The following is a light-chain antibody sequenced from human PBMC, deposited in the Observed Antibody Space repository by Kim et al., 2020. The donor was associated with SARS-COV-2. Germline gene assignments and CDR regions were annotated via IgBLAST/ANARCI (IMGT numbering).Light chain of an antibody. CDR2: DVS. CDR3: AAWDDSLSGPV. Sequence: QSALTQPRSVSGSPGQSVTISCTGTSSDVGGYNYVSWYQQHPGKAPKLMIYDVSKRPSGVPDRFSGSKSGTSASLAISGLRSEDEADYYCAAWDDSLSGPVFGGGTQLTVL. J-gene: IGLJ2*01. CDR1: SSDVGGYNY. V-gene: IGLV2-11*01.